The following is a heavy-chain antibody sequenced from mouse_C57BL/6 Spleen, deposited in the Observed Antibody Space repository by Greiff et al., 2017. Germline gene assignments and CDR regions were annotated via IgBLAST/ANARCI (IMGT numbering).Heavy chain of an antibody. CDR3: GRGLSGTGDAY. V-gene: IGHV5-4*01. D-gene: IGHD4-1*01. Sequence: EVQLVESGGGLVKPGGSLKLSCAASGFTFSSYAMSWVRQTPGKRLEWVATISDGGSYTYYPDNVKGRFTISRDNARNNLYLQMSHLKSEDTAVYYCGRGLSGTGDAYRGQGTLVTGSA. CDR2: ISDGGSYT. CDR1: GFTFSSYA. J-gene: IGHJ3*01.